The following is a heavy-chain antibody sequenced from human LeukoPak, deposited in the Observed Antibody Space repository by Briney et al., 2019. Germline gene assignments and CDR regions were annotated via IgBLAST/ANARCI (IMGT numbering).Heavy chain of an antibody. D-gene: IGHD3-22*01. V-gene: IGHV1-2*02. CDR3: ARGYYYDSSGPDAFDI. CDR1: GYTLTGYY. J-gene: IGHJ3*02. Sequence: ASVKVSCKASGYTLTGYYMHWVRQAPGQGLEWMGWINPNSGGTNYAQKFQGRVTMTRDTSISTAYMELSRLRSDDTAVYYCARGYYYDSSGPDAFDIWGQGTMVTVSS. CDR2: INPNSGGT.